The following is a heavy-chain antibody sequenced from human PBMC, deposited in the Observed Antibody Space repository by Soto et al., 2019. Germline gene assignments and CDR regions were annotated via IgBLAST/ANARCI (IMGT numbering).Heavy chain of an antibody. CDR1: GYSFTSYW. CDR2: IDPSDSYT. V-gene: IGHV5-10-1*01. J-gene: IGHJ6*02. CDR3: ARPASSGWPLLYYYYVMDV. D-gene: IGHD6-19*01. Sequence: GESLKISCKGSGYSFTSYWISWVRQMPGKGLEWMGRIDPSDSYTNYSPSLQGHVTISADKSISTAYLQWSSLKASDTAMYYCARPASSGWPLLYYYYVMDVRGQRTTVTVSS.